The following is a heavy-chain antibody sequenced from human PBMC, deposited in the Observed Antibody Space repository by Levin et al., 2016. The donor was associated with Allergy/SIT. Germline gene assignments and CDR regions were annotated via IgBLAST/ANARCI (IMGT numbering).Heavy chain of an antibody. Sequence: GESLKISCAASGFTFSAYSMNWVRQAPGKGLEWVSSISASGSYIYYADSVRGRFTISRDVATNSLYLQMNSLRAEDTAVYYCARSPEWVPFEVDYWGQGTLVTVSS. D-gene: IGHD2-8*01. CDR3: ARSPEWVPFEVDY. CDR1: GFTFSAYS. V-gene: IGHV3-21*04. CDR2: ISASGSYI. J-gene: IGHJ4*02.